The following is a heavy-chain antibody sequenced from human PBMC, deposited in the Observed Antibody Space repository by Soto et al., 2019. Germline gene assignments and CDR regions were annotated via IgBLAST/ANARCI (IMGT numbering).Heavy chain of an antibody. Sequence: TSETLSLTCTVSGGSISSSSYYWGWIRQPPGKGLEWFGSIYYSGSTYYNPSLKSRVTISVDTSKNQFSLKLSSVTAADTAVYYCAADIVVVPAALGYYYYYGMDVWGQGTTVTVSS. V-gene: IGHV4-39*01. CDR2: IYYSGST. CDR1: GGSISSSSYY. D-gene: IGHD2-2*01. CDR3: AADIVVVPAALGYYYYYGMDV. J-gene: IGHJ6*02.